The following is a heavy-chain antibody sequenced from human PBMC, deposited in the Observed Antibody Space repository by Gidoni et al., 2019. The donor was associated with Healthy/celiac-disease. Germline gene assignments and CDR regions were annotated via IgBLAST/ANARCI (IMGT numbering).Heavy chain of an antibody. J-gene: IGHJ5*02. D-gene: IGHD3-22*01. CDR3: ARLGDYYDSSGYYRSNWFDP. Sequence: VSGGSISSYYWSWIRQPPGKGLEWIGYIYYSGSTIYNPSLKSRVTISVDTPKNQFSLKLSSVTAADTAVYYCARLGDYYDSSGYYRSNWFDPWGQGTLVTVSS. CDR2: IYYSGST. CDR1: GGSISSYY. V-gene: IGHV4-59*01.